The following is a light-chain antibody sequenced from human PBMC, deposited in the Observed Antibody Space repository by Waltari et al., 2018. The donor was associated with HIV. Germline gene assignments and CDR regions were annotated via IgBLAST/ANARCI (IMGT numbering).Light chain of an antibody. CDR1: SSDVGGYKY. Sequence: QSALTQPASVSGSPGQSITISCTGTSSDVGGYKYVSWYQQHPGKAPKLMIYDVSNRPSGVSTRFSGSKSGNTASLTISGLQAEYEADYYCSSYTSNITRVFGGGTKLTVL. V-gene: IGLV2-14*03. J-gene: IGLJ3*02. CDR3: SSYTSNITRV. CDR2: DVS.